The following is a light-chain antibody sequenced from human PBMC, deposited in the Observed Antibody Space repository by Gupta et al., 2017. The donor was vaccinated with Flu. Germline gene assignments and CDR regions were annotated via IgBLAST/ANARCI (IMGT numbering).Light chain of an antibody. CDR2: LGS. V-gene: IGKV2-28*01. J-gene: IGKJ1*01. Sequence: VMTQPPLSLPVTPGDPASISCRSSQSLLHSNGFNYLEWYLQKPGQSPQLLIYLGSNRASGVPDRFSGSGSGTDFTLRISRMEAEDIGIYYCMQSLHTPRTFGQGTKVEIK. CDR3: MQSLHTPRT. CDR1: QSLLHSNGFNY.